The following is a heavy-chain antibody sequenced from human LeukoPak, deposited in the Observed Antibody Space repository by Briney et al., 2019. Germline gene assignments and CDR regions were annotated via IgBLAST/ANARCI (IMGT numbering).Heavy chain of an antibody. V-gene: IGHV4-34*01. D-gene: IGHD3-10*01. CDR2: INHSGST. CDR3: ARVHITMVRGVIITYYFDY. J-gene: IGHJ4*02. CDR1: GGSFSGYY. Sequence: SETLSLTCAVYGGSFSGYYWSWIRQPPGKGLEWIGEINHSGSTNYNPSLKRRVTISVDTSKNQFSLKLSSVTAADTAVYYCARVHITMVRGVIITYYFDYWGQGTLVTVSS.